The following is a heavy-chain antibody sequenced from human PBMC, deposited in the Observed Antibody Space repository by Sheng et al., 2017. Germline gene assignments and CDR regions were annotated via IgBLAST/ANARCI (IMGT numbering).Heavy chain of an antibody. V-gene: IGHV1-69*05. Sequence: QVQLVQSGAEVKKPGSSVKVSCKASGGTFSSYAISWVRQAPGQGLEWMGGIIPIFGTANYAQKFQGRVTITTDESTSTAYMELSSLRSEDTAVYYCARAPYHSSSWYDYYYYMDVWGKGTTVTVSS. CDR2: IIPIFGTA. D-gene: IGHD6-13*01. J-gene: IGHJ6*03. CDR3: ARAPYHSSSWYDYYYYMDV. CDR1: GGTFSSYA.